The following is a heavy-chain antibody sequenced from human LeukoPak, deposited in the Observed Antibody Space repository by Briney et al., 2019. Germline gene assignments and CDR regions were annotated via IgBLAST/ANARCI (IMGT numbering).Heavy chain of an antibody. D-gene: IGHD5-18*01. J-gene: IGHJ3*02. V-gene: IGHV4-59*01. CDR1: GGSISSYY. CDR3: ARDLGVMVRAFDI. Sequence: SETLSLTCTVSGGSISSYYWSWIRQPPGKRLEWIGYIYYSGSTSYNPSLKSRVTISVDTSKNQISLKLSSVTAADTAVYYCARDLGVMVRAFDIWGQGAMVTVSS. CDR2: IYYSGST.